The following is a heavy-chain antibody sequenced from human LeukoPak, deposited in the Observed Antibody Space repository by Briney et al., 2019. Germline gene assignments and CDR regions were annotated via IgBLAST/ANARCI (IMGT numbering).Heavy chain of an antibody. CDR1: GFTFSSYW. V-gene: IGHV3-74*01. J-gene: IGHJ4*02. D-gene: IGHD4-23*01. CDR3: ARGRPHGNDY. Sequence: GSLRLSCAASGFTFSSYWMNWVRQAAGKGLVWVSRIASDGSSRTYADSVKGRFNISREKGKNTLYLQMNSLRVEDTAVYYCARGRPHGNDYWGQGTLVTVSS. CDR2: IASDGSSR.